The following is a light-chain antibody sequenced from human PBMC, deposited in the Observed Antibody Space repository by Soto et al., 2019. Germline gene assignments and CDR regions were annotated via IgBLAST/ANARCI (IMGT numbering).Light chain of an antibody. V-gene: IGKV3-11*01. CDR2: DSS. CDR1: QSVSGY. J-gene: IGKJ4*01. Sequence: EIVLTQSPATLSLSPGNRATLSCRASQSVSGYLAWYQKKPGQAPRLLIYDSSNRATGIPARFSGSGSGTDFTLTITSLEPEDFAVYYCQQRSSWPSTFGGGTKVEI. CDR3: QQRSSWPST.